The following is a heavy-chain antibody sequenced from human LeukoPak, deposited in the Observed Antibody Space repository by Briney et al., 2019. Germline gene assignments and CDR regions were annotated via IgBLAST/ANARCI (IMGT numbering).Heavy chain of an antibody. V-gene: IGHV4-39*07. D-gene: IGHD6-13*01. CDR3: ARVYYSRSYDYWYFDL. J-gene: IGHJ2*01. Sequence: SETLSLTCTVSGGSISSSSHYWGWIRQPPGKGLEWIGSIYFSGSTYYNPSLKSRVTISVDTSKNQFSLKLRSVTAADTAVYYCARVYYSRSYDYWYFDLWGRGTLVTVSS. CDR1: GGSISSSSHY. CDR2: IYFSGST.